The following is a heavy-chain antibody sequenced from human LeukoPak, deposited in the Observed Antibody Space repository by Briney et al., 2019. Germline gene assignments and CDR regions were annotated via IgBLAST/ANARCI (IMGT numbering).Heavy chain of an antibody. CDR3: ARVDGDGYNIPDY. V-gene: IGHV4-31*03. CDR2: IFYSGST. Sequence: KPSQTLSLTCTVSGASISSGGYYWSWIRQHPGKGLEWIGYIFYSGSTYYNPSLKSRVTISVDTSKNQFSLKLSSVTAADTAVYYCARVDGDGYNIPDYWGQGTLVTVSS. D-gene: IGHD5-24*01. CDR1: GASISSGGYY. J-gene: IGHJ4*02.